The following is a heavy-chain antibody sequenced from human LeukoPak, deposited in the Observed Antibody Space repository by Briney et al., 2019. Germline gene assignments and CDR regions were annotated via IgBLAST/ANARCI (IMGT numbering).Heavy chain of an antibody. CDR2: ISYDGSNK. D-gene: IGHD6-13*01. J-gene: IGHJ4*02. CDR3: AKDRRPYSSSWYVFDY. V-gene: IGHV3-30*18. Sequence: GGSLRLSCAASGFTFSSYGMHWVRQAPGKGLEGVAVISYDGSNKYYADSVKGRFTISRDNSKNTLYLQMNSLRAEDTAVYYCAKDRRPYSSSWYVFDYWGQGTLVTVSS. CDR1: GFTFSSYG.